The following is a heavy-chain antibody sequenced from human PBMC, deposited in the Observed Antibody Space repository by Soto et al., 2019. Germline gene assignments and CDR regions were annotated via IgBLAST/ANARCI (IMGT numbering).Heavy chain of an antibody. V-gene: IGHV1-2*02. CDR2: INPNSGGT. CDR1: GYTFTGDY. Sequence: QVQLMQSGAEVKKPGASVKVSCKASGYTFTGDYMHWVRQAPGKGLEWMGWINPNSGGTNFAQKFQGRVTMTRDTSIRIAYMELSRLRSDDTAVYYCARTSRKCYSPFEYWGQGALVTVSS. J-gene: IGHJ4*02. CDR3: ARTSRKCYSPFEY. D-gene: IGHD2-15*01.